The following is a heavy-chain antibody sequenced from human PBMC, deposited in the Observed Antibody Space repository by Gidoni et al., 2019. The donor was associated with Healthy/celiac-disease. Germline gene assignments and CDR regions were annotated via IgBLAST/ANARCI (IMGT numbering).Heavy chain of an antibody. D-gene: IGHD6-19*01. CDR1: GFTFDDYA. Sequence: EVQLVESGGGLVQPGRSLRLSWSASGFTFDDYAMHWVRQAPGKGLAWVSGISWKSGSIGYEDSVKSRFTISRDNAKNTLYLQMNSLRAEDTALYYCAKDMTHSCGWSSYYYYGMDVWGQGTTVTVSS. CDR3: AKDMTHSCGWSSYYYYGMDV. J-gene: IGHJ6*02. V-gene: IGHV3-9*01. CDR2: ISWKSGSI.